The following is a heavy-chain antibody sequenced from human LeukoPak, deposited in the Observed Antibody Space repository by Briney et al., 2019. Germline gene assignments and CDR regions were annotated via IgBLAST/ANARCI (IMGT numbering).Heavy chain of an antibody. D-gene: IGHD3-22*01. CDR1: GGSFSGYY. CDR2: INHSGST. J-gene: IGHJ4*02. Sequence: PSETLSLTCAVYGGSFSGYYWSWIRQPPGKGLEWIGEINHSGSTNYNPSLKSRVTISVDTSKNQFSLNLSSVTAADTAVYYCARESKTYDGSGYYHDYWGQGTLVTVSS. V-gene: IGHV4-34*01. CDR3: ARESKTYDGSGYYHDY.